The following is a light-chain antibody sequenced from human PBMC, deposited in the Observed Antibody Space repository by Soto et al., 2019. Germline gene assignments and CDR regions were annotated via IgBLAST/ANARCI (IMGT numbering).Light chain of an antibody. CDR1: SSNIGSNT. Sequence: QSVLTQPPSASGTPGQRVTISCSGGSSNIGSNTINWYQQLPRTAPKLLIYANNQRPSGVPDRFSGSKSGTSASLAISGLQSEDESEYYCAAWDDRMNGVIFGGGTKLTVL. J-gene: IGLJ2*01. V-gene: IGLV1-44*01. CDR3: AAWDDRMNGVI. CDR2: ANN.